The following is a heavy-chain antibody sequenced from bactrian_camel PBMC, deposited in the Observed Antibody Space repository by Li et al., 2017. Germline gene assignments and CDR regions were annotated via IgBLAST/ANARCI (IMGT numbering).Heavy chain of an antibody. CDR3: ATAYQITVRDRCTY. CDR1: GFTFSNYA. CDR2: FNLDGTP. D-gene: IGHD1*01. V-gene: IGHV3S42*01. Sequence: VQLVESGGGLVQPGGSLKISCKASGFTFSNYAMSWVRQAPGQGGELVATFNLDGTPTYADSVKGRFTISQDNAKSIVYLQMDCLKTDDTAVYFYATAYQITVRDRCTYRGQGTQVTVS. J-gene: IGHJ4*01.